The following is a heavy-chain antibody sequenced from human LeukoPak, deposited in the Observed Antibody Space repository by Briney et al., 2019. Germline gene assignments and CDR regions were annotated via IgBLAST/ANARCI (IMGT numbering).Heavy chain of an antibody. J-gene: IGHJ4*02. CDR1: GGFISSYY. CDR3: AREGATAFDY. CDR2: IYYSGST. V-gene: IGHV4-59*01. D-gene: IGHD5-18*01. Sequence: SETLSLTCTVSGGFISSYYWSWIRQPPGKGLEWIGYIYYSGSTNHNPSLKSRVTISVDTSKNQFSLKLSSVTAADTAVYYCAREGATAFDYWGQGTLVTVSS.